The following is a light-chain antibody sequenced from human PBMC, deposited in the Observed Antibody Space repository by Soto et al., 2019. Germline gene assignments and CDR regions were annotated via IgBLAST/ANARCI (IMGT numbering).Light chain of an antibody. CDR3: QQRSNWPIT. V-gene: IGKV3-11*01. CDR1: PSVTNY. J-gene: IGKJ5*01. Sequence: EIVLTQSPATLSLSPGERATLSCRASPSVTNYLAWYQQKPGQPPRLLIYGVSSRATGIPARFSGGGSGTDFTLTISSLEPEDFAVYYCQQRSNWPITFGQGTRLEI. CDR2: GVS.